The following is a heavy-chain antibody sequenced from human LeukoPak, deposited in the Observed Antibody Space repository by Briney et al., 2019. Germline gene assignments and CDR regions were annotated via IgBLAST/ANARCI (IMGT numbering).Heavy chain of an antibody. Sequence: GGSLRLSCAASRFTFSTYAMSWVRQPPGKGLEWVSAISGSDGSTYYADSVKGRFTISRDNSKNTLYLQMNSLRAEDTAVYYCAKDLTGTTTVWGQGTLVTVSS. CDR3: AKDLTGTTTV. D-gene: IGHD1-7*01. J-gene: IGHJ4*02. V-gene: IGHV3-23*01. CDR1: RFTFSTYA. CDR2: ISGSDGST.